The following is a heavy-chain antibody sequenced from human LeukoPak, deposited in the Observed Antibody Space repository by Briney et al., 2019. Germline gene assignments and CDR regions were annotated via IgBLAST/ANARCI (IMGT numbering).Heavy chain of an antibody. V-gene: IGHV4-39*07. CDR2: MYSSGST. CDR1: GGSISITSYY. CDR3: ARGPTVTGDAFDI. Sequence: SETLSLTCTVSGGSISITSYYWGWIRQPPGKGLEWIGSMYSSGSTYYNPSLKSRVTISVDTSKNQFSLKLSSVTAADTAVYYFARGPTVTGDAFDIWGQGTMVTVSS. D-gene: IGHD4-17*01. J-gene: IGHJ3*02.